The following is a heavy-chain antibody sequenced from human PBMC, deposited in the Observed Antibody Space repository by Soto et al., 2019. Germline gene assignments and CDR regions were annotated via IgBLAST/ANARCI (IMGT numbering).Heavy chain of an antibody. J-gene: IGHJ6*02. CDR1: GFTFSSYA. CDR3: TKDQAAGTHYFYFYGMDV. CDR2: ISGSPGST. Sequence: GVLRLSCAASGFTFSSYAMSWVRQAPGNGLEWVSTISGSPGSTYYADSVKGRFAISRDNSKNTLYLHMSSLRAEDTAVYYCTKDQAAGTHYFYFYGMDVWGQGATVTVSS. V-gene: IGHV3-23*01. D-gene: IGHD6-13*01.